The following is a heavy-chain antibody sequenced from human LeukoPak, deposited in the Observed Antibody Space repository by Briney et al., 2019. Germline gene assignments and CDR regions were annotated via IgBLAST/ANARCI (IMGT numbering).Heavy chain of an antibody. CDR1: GFTFSDYY. CDR2: ISSSSSYT. CDR3: ARDGCSSTSCSPIRWFDP. D-gene: IGHD2-2*01. J-gene: IGHJ5*02. V-gene: IGHV3-11*06. Sequence: PGGSLRLSCAASGFTFSDYYMSWIRQAPGKGLEWVSYISSSSSYTNYADSVKGRFTISRDNAKNSLYLQINSLRAEDTAVYYCARDGCSSTSCSPIRWFDPWGQGTLVTVSS.